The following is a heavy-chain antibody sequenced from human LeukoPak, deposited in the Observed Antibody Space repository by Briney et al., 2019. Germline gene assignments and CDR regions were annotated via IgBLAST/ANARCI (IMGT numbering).Heavy chain of an antibody. J-gene: IGHJ4*02. CDR3: ARTYGDYAPFDY. V-gene: IGHV4-39*01. D-gene: IGHD4-17*01. Sequence: SETLSLTCTVSGGSISSSSYYRGWIRQPPGKGLEWIGSIYYSGSTYYNPSLKSRVTISVDTSKNQFSLKLSSVTAADTAVYYCARTYGDYAPFDYWGQGTLVTVSS. CDR2: IYYSGST. CDR1: GGSISSSSYY.